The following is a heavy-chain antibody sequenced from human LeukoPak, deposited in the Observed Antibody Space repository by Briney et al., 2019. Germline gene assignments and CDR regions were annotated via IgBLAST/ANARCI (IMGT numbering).Heavy chain of an antibody. CDR3: ARARYYYDSSGPCYDY. J-gene: IGHJ4*02. CDR2: MNPNSGKT. Sequence: ASVKVSCKASGYTFTSYDINWVRQATGQGLEWMGWMNPNSGKTGYAQKFQGRVTMTRKTSISTAYMELSSLRSEDTAVYYCARARYYYDSSGPCYDYWGQGTLVTVSS. V-gene: IGHV1-8*01. CDR1: GYTFTSYD. D-gene: IGHD3-22*01.